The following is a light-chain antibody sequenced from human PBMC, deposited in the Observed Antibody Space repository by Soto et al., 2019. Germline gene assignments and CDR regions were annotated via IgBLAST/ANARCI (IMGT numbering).Light chain of an antibody. V-gene: IGKV3-20*01. CDR3: QQFSSYPLT. CDR1: QSVSSNY. Sequence: EIVVTPSPCTLSLSPGERATTTCRASQSVSSNYLAWYQRRPGQAPRLLIYGSSTRATGIPDRFSGGGSGTDFTLTISRLEPEDFAVYYCQQFSSYPLTFGGGTKGDI. CDR2: GSS. J-gene: IGKJ4*01.